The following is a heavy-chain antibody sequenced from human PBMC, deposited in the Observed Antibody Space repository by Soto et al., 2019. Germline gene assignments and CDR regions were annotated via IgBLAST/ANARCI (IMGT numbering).Heavy chain of an antibody. CDR3: ARLSEGYYDSSGYYSFDY. Sequence: SETLSLTCAVSGGSISSSNWWSWVRQPPGKGLEWIGEIYHSGSTNYNPSLKSRVTISVDKSKNQFSLKLSSVTAADTAVYYCARLSEGYYDSSGYYSFDYWGQGTLVTVSS. J-gene: IGHJ4*02. V-gene: IGHV4-4*02. D-gene: IGHD3-22*01. CDR1: GGSISSSNW. CDR2: IYHSGST.